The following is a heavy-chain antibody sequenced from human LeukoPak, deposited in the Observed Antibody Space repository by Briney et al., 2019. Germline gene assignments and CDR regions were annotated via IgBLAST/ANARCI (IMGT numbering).Heavy chain of an antibody. J-gene: IGHJ3*02. CDR3: ARQTRGDSGPTVANAFDI. Sequence: PSQTLSLTCTVSGGSISSGSYYWSWIRQPAGKGLEWIGRIYTSGSTNYNPSLKSRVTISVDTSKNQFSLKLSSVTAADTAVYYCARQTRGDSGPTVANAFDIWGQGTMVTVSS. CDR1: GGSISSGSYY. V-gene: IGHV4-61*02. D-gene: IGHD4-23*01. CDR2: IYTSGST.